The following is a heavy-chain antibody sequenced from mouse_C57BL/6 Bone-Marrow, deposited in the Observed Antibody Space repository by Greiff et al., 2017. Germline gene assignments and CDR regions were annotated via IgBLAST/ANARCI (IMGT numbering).Heavy chain of an antibody. CDR2: FDPNSGGT. Sequence: VQLQQPGAELVKPGASVKLSCKASGYTFTSYWMHWVKQRPGRGLEWIGRFDPNSGGTKYNEKFKSKATLTVDKPSSTAYMQLSSLTSEDSAVYYCAKDYYGSSPSWFAYWGQGTLVTVSA. CDR3: AKDYYGSSPSWFAY. CDR1: GYTFTSYW. J-gene: IGHJ3*01. D-gene: IGHD1-1*01. V-gene: IGHV1-72*01.